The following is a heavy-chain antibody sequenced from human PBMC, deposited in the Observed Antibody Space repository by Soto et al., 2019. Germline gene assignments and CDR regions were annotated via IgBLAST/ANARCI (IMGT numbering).Heavy chain of an antibody. CDR1: GGTNSIYT. J-gene: IGHJ6*03. V-gene: IGHV1-69*02. D-gene: IGHD2-2*01. CDR2: IIPILGIA. CDR3: ARGTSAHNYYYYYMDV. Sequence: SVKVSCKASGGTNSIYTSSWGRQNTGQGLEWMGRIIPILGIANYAQKFQGRVTITADKSTSTAYMELSSLRSEDTAVYYCARGTSAHNYYYYYMDVWGKGTTVTVSS.